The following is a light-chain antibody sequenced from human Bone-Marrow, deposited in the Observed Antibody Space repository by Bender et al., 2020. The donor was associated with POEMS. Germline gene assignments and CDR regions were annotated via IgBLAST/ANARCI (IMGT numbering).Light chain of an antibody. CDR3: STYTRSKTYV. J-gene: IGLJ1*01. Sequence: QSALTQPASVSGSPGQSITISCTGTSSNVGNYNMVSWYQHHPGEAPKVIIYDVTKRPSGVSNRFSGSKSGNTASLTSTEREAEDGTDYYCSTYTRSKTYVFGCGTKVTVL. CDR2: DVT. CDR1: SSNVGNYNM. V-gene: IGLV2-14*02.